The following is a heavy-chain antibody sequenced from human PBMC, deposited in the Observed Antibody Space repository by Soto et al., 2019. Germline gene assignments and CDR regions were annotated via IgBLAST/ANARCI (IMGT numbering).Heavy chain of an antibody. CDR1: GYTFTGYY. CDR2: INPNSGGT. J-gene: IGHJ3*02. CDR3: ASNSGSYSAAFDI. D-gene: IGHD1-26*01. V-gene: IGHV1-2*02. Sequence: ASVKVSCKASGYTFTGYYMHWVRQAPGQGLEWMGWINPNSGGTNYAQKFQGRVTMTTDTSTSTAYMELRSLRSDDTAVYYCASNSGSYSAAFDIWGQGTMVTVSS.